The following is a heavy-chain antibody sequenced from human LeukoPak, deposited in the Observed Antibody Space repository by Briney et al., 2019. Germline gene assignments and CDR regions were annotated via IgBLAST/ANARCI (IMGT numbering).Heavy chain of an antibody. V-gene: IGHV3-7*01. CDR3: ARDRYRLVPYDALDI. CDR2: IKQDGSEK. D-gene: IGHD1-1*01. J-gene: IGHJ3*02. CDR1: GFTFSSYW. Sequence: GGSLRLSCAASGFTFSSYWMSWVRQAPGKGLEWVANIKQDGSEKYYVDSVKGRFTISRDNAKNSLYLQMNSLRAEDTAVYYCARDRYRLVPYDALDIWGQGTMVTVSS.